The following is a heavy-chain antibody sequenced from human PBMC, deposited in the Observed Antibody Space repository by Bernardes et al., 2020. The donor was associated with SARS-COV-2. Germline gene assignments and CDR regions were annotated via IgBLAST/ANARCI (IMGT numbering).Heavy chain of an antibody. CDR1: GFTFSSYA. D-gene: IGHD3-3*01. Sequence: SLRLSCAASGFTFSSYAITWVRQAPGKGLEWVSTVSGSGGSTYYADSVRGRFTISRDNSKNTLYLQMNSLRAEDTAVYYCAKGSLQFSIFVYFDYWGQGTLVTVSS. CDR2: VSGSGGST. J-gene: IGHJ4*02. CDR3: AKGSLQFSIFVYFDY. V-gene: IGHV3-23*01.